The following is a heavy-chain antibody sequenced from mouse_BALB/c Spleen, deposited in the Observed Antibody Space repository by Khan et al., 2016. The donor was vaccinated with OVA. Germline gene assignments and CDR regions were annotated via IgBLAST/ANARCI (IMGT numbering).Heavy chain of an antibody. CDR3: ARDGYSPWFAY. CDR2: IDPENGNT. CDR1: GFNIKDYY. V-gene: IGHV14-1*02. D-gene: IGHD2-3*01. J-gene: IGHJ3*01. Sequence: EVELVESGAELVRPGALVKLSCKASGFNIKDYYMHWVKQRPEQGLVWIGRIDPENGNTIYDPKFQGKASITSDTSSNTAYLQLSSLTSEDTAVYYGARDGYSPWFAYWGQGTLVTVAA.